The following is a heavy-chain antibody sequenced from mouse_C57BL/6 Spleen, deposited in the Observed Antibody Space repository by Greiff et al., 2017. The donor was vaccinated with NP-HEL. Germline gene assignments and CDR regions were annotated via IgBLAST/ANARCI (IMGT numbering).Heavy chain of an antibody. CDR1: GYTFTSYW. CDR2: IDPSDSET. D-gene: IGHD3-2*02. Sequence: VQLQQPGAELVRPGSSVKLSCKASGYTFTSYWMHWVKQRPIQGLEWIGNIDPSDSETHYNQQFKDKATLTVDKSSITAYLQLSSLTSEDSAVYYCARTTAQASYYAMDYWGQGTSVTVSS. CDR3: ARTTAQASYYAMDY. J-gene: IGHJ4*01. V-gene: IGHV1-52*01.